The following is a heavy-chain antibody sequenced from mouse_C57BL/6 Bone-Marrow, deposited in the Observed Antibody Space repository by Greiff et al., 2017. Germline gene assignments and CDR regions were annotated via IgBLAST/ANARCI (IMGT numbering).Heavy chain of an antibody. CDR2: IRNKANGYTT. CDR1: GFTFPDYY. CDR3: ARYLTNYYAMDY. D-gene: IGHD2-13*01. J-gene: IGHJ4*01. V-gene: IGHV7-3*01. Sequence: EVKLEESGGGLVQPGGSLSLSCAASGFTFPDYYMSWVRQPPGKALEWLGFIRNKANGYTTEYSASVKGRFTISRDNSQSILYLQMNALRAEDSATYYCARYLTNYYAMDYWGQGTSVTVSS.